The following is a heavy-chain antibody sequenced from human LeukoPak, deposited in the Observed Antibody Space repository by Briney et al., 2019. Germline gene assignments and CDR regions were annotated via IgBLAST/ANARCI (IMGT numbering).Heavy chain of an antibody. CDR2: ISGSGGST. D-gene: IGHD5-18*01. Sequence: PRGSLRLSCAASGFTFSSYAMSWVRQAPGKGLEWVSAISGSGGSTYYADSVKGRFTISRDNSKNTLYLQMNSLRAEDTAVYYCAKARGGIQLWLYYFDYWGQGTLVTVSS. V-gene: IGHV3-23*01. CDR1: GFTFSSYA. J-gene: IGHJ4*02. CDR3: AKARGGIQLWLYYFDY.